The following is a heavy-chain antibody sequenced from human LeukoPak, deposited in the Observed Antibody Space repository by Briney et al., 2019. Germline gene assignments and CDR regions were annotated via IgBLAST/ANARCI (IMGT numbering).Heavy chain of an antibody. CDR1: GLTFSHVW. Sequence: GGSLRLFCAVSGLTFSHVWVNWVRQAPGKGLEWVARIRSNTAGETTDLAAPLRVRIIISSHLSKNIPYLQFNSLTTEDTAVYYCAQVSGHFLDRWRQGTLVTVSS. D-gene: IGHD5-12*01. CDR3: AQVSGHFLDR. J-gene: IGHJ4*02. V-gene: IGHV3-15*07. CDR2: IRSNTAGETT.